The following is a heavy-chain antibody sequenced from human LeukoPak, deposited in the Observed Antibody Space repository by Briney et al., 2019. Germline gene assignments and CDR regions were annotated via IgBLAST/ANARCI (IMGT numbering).Heavy chain of an antibody. CDR2: IYRSGSA. J-gene: IGHJ4*02. V-gene: IGHV4-38-2*01. D-gene: IGHD4-11*01. CDR1: RYSISSGYH. Sequence: KPSETLSLTCAVSRYSISSGYHWAWIRQPPGKGLEWIGSIYRSGSAYYNPSLKSRVTISVDTSKNQFSLRVTSVTAADTAVYYCARVDYILDYWCQGTLVTVSS. CDR3: ARVDYILDY.